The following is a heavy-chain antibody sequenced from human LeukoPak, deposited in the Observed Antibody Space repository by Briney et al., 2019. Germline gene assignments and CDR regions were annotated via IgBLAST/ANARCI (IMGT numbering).Heavy chain of an antibody. CDR1: GFTFSSYG. J-gene: IGHJ4*02. Sequence: GGSLRLSCAASGFTFSSYGMIWVRQAPGKGLEWVSGISGSGGSTYVADSVKGRFIISRDNSKNTLYLQMNSLRADDTAVYYCAKDRPTVYSSSWLHFLDSWGQGTLVTVSS. V-gene: IGHV3-23*01. CDR3: AKDRPTVYSSSWLHFLDS. CDR2: ISGSGGST. D-gene: IGHD6-13*01.